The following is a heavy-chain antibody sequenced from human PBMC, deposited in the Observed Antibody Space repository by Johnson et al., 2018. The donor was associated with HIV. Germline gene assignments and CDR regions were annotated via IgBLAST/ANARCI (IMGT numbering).Heavy chain of an antibody. D-gene: IGHD3-16*01. CDR1: GFNVSSNY. Sequence: VQLVESGGGVVQPGGSLRLSCVVSGFNVSSNYMSWVRQAPGKGLEWVSVIYKGGSVYYVDSVKGRFIISRDNSKNTVFLHMSSLRAEDTAVYYCAREWGEGAFDIWGQGTMVTVSS. CDR3: AREWGEGAFDI. CDR2: IYKGGSV. V-gene: IGHV3-66*01. J-gene: IGHJ3*02.